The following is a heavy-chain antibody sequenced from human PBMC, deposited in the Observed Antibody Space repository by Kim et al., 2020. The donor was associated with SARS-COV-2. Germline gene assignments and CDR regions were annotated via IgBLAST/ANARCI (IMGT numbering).Heavy chain of an antibody. J-gene: IGHJ4*02. Sequence: ETFYVYSVKGRFPISRYNAKITLFLQMTSLRADDTAVYYCALEVWWRFDYWGQGTLVAVSS. D-gene: IGHD2-21*01. V-gene: IGHV3-7*01. CDR3: ALEVWWRFDY. CDR2: ET.